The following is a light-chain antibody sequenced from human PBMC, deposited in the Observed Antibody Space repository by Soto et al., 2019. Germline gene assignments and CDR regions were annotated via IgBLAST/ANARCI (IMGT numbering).Light chain of an antibody. J-gene: IGKJ1*01. CDR1: ESVSSSY. V-gene: IGKV3-20*01. Sequence: EIELPQSPGTLSLSPGERATLSFSASESVSSSYLAWYQQKPGQAPRLLILGASSRATGIPDRFSGSGSGTDFTLTISRLEPEDFAVYSCQQYGSSPPTWTFGRGTKVDIK. CDR2: GAS. CDR3: QQYGSSPPTWT.